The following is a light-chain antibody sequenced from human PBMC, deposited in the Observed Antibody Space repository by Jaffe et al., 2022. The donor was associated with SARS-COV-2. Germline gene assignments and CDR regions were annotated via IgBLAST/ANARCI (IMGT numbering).Light chain of an antibody. CDR3: QQSYSTPYT. CDR1: QSISSS. J-gene: IGKJ2*01. V-gene: IGKV1-39*01. CDR2: AAS. Sequence: DLQMTQSPSSLSASVGDRVTITCRASQSISSSLNWYQQKPGKAPQLLIYAASSLHSGVPSRFSGSGSGTDFTLTISSLQPEDFATYYCQQSYSTPYTFGQGTKLEIK.